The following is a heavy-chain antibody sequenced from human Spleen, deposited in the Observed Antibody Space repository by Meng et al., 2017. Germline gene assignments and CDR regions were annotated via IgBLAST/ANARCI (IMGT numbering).Heavy chain of an antibody. CDR1: GGSISSSNW. D-gene: IGHD2-21*01. CDR3: ARNGAYCLDS. V-gene: IGHV4-4*02. Sequence: QVQLQESVPGLVKPSGALSLTCVVSGGSISSSNWWSWVRQPPGKGLQWIGEIYQSGSTSSYNPSLRSRVTMSLDTSRNQISLMLTSVTAADTAVYYCARNGAYCLDSWGQGTLVTVSS. J-gene: IGHJ4*02. CDR2: IYQSGST.